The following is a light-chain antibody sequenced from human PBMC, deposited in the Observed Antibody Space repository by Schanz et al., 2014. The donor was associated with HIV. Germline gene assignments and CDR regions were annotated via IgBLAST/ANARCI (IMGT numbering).Light chain of an antibody. CDR1: SSNIGTNY. V-gene: IGLV1-47*01. CDR2: RNN. Sequence: QSVLTQPPSASGTTGQRVTISCSGSSSNIGTNYVYWYQQLPGTAPKLLIYRNNQRPSGVPDRFSGSKSGTSASLAISGLQSEDEADYYCATWDDSLNAYVFATGTKLTVL. CDR3: ATWDDSLNAYV. J-gene: IGLJ1*01.